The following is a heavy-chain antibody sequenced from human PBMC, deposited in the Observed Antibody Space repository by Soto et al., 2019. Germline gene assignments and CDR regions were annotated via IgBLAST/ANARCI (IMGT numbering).Heavy chain of an antibody. Sequence: ASVKVSCKASGYTFTSYYMHWVRQAPGQGLEWVGIINPSGGSTSYAQKFQGRVTMTRDTSTSTVYMELSSLRSEDTAVYYCARDITTVTTTDQARYYFDYWGQGTLVTVSS. CDR3: ARDITTVTTTDQARYYFDY. CDR1: GYTFTSYY. V-gene: IGHV1-46*01. D-gene: IGHD4-17*01. J-gene: IGHJ4*02. CDR2: INPSGGST.